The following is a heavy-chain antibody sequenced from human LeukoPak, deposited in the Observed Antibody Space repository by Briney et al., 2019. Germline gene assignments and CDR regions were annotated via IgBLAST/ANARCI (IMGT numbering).Heavy chain of an antibody. Sequence: GASVKVSCKASGYTFTSYYMHWVRQAPGQGLEWMGIINPSGGSTSYAQKFQGRVTMTRDTSTSTVYMELSSLRSEDTAVYYCARVWQQQLSNRPYYYYGMDVWGQGTTVTVSS. CDR2: INPSGGST. V-gene: IGHV1-46*01. CDR1: GYTFTSYY. D-gene: IGHD6-13*01. J-gene: IGHJ6*02. CDR3: ARVWQQQLSNRPYYYYGMDV.